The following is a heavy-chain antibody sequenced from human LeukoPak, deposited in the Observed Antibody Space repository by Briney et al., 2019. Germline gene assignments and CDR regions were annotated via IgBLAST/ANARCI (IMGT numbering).Heavy chain of an antibody. Sequence: ASVKVSCKASEYTLTNYYMHWVRQAPGQGLEWMGIINPSGGDTSHAQKFQGRVTMTWDTSTSTVYMELSSLRSEDTAVYYCARDHYGDYYFDSWGQGTLVTASS. V-gene: IGHV1-46*01. CDR3: ARDHYGDYYFDS. J-gene: IGHJ4*02. CDR1: EYTLTNYY. D-gene: IGHD4-17*01. CDR2: INPSGGDT.